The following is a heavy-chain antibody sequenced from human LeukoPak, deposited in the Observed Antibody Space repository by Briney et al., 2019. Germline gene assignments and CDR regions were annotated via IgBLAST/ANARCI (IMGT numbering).Heavy chain of an antibody. J-gene: IGHJ4*02. CDR3: ARDLGYYYDSSGLGLWGY. Sequence: ASVKVSCKASGGTFSSYGISWVRQAPGQGLEWMGWISAYNGNTNYAQKLQGRVTMTTDTSTSTAYMELRSLRSDDTAVYYCARDLGYYYDSSGLGLWGYWGQGTLVTVSS. CDR1: GGTFSSYG. CDR2: ISAYNGNT. V-gene: IGHV1-18*01. D-gene: IGHD3-22*01.